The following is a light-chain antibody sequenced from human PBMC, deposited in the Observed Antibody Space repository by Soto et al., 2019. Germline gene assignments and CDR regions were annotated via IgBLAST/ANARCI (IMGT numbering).Light chain of an antibody. V-gene: IGKV3-20*01. CDR1: QSVSNNY. CDR2: GAS. Sequence: EIVLTQSPGTLSLSPGERATLSCMASQSVSNNYLAWYHQKPGQAPRLLIYGASNRATGIPDRFSGSGSGTDFTLTISRLEPEDFAVYYCQQYGSSGTFGQGTRLEIK. CDR3: QQYGSSGT. J-gene: IGKJ5*01.